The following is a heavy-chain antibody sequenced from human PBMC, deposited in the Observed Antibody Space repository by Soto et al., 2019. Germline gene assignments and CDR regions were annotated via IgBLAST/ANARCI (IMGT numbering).Heavy chain of an antibody. D-gene: IGHD3-3*01. CDR1: GFTFSSYA. CDR3: AKGSSGLRFLEWLSPHDY. J-gene: IGHJ4*02. V-gene: IGHV3-23*01. Sequence: PGGSLRLSCAASGFTFSSYAMSWVRQAPGKGLEWVSAISRIGSNTYYADSVKDRFTISRDNSKNTLYLQMNSLRAEDTAVYFCAKGSSGLRFLEWLSPHDYWGQGTLVTVSS. CDR2: ISRIGSNT.